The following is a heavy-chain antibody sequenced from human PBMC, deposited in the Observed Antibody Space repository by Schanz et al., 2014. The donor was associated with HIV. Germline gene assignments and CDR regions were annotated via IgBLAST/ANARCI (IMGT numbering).Heavy chain of an antibody. CDR3: AKPEYDSRGNSQSHFDY. Sequence: QVQLVESGGGVVQPGRSLRLSCAASGFTFDSYGIHWVRQAPGKGREWVALKSYDGTNKKFADSVKGRFTISRDNSKNTLYLQMTTLRTEDTAVYYCAKPEYDSRGNSQSHFDYWGQGTLVTVSS. CDR1: GFTFDSYG. CDR2: KSYDGTNK. D-gene: IGHD3-22*01. V-gene: IGHV3-30*18. J-gene: IGHJ4*02.